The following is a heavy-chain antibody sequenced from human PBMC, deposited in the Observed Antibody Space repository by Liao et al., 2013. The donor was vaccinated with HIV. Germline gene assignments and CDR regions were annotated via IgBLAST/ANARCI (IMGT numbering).Heavy chain of an antibody. D-gene: IGHD2-15*01. J-gene: IGHJ5*02. CDR2: INHSGST. Sequence: QVQLQESGPGLVKPSETLSLTCTVSGGSISSGSYYWSWIRQPPGKGLEWIGEINHSGSTNYNSSLKSRVTISVDTSKNQFSLNLSSMTAADTAVYYCARDRGYCSGGSCYSWFDPWGQGTLVTVSS. CDR1: GGSISSGSYY. CDR3: ARDRGYCSGGSCYSWFDP. V-gene: IGHV4-39*07.